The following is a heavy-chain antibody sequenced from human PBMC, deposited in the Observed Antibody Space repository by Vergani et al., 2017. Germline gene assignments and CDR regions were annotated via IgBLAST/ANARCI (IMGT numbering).Heavy chain of an antibody. Sequence: QVQLVQSGAEVKKPGSSVKVSCKASGGTFSSYAISWVRQAPGQGLEWMGRIIPIFGTANYAQKFQGRVTITADESTSTAYMELSSLRSEDTAVYYCAREPYDSSGYSPPNYYYGMDFWGQGTTVTVSS. CDR2: IIPIFGTA. CDR3: AREPYDSSGYSPPNYYYGMDF. V-gene: IGHV1-69*13. D-gene: IGHD3-22*01. J-gene: IGHJ6*02. CDR1: GGTFSSYA.